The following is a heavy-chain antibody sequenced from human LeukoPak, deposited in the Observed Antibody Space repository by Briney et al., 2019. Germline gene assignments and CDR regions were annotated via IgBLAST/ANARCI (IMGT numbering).Heavy chain of an antibody. CDR1: GASVNSFY. J-gene: IGHJ4*02. D-gene: IGHD3-16*01. V-gene: IGHV4-59*02. CDR2: ISNRGSP. CDR3: ARGRDLGQDY. Sequence: SETLSLTCTVSGASVNSFYWNWIRQPPGKGLEWIGYISNRGSPNYNPSLKSRVTMSIDTSKNQFSLKLNSVTAADTTVYFCARGRDLGQDYWGRGTLVTVSS.